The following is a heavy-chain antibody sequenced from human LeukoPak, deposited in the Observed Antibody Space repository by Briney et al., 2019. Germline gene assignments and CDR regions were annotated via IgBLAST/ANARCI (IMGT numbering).Heavy chain of an antibody. CDR2: ISNGGDST. V-gene: IGHV3-23*01. CDR1: RFSFSTYA. D-gene: IGHD2/OR15-2a*01. CDR3: AKSHSVEYRGYFDS. Sequence: GGSLRLSCAASRFSFSTYAMSWFRQAPGKGLEWVSTISNGGDSTYYADSVKGRFTISRDNSKNTLSLQMNGLRADDTAVYYCAKSHSVEYRGYFDSWGQGILVTVSS. J-gene: IGHJ4*02.